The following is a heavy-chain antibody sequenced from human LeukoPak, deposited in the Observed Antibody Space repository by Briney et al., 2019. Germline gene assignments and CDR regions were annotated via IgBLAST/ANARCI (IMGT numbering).Heavy chain of an antibody. Sequence: ASVKVSCKASGYTFTGYYMHWVRQAPGQGLEWMGIINPSGGSTSYAQKFQGRVTMTRDTSTSTVYMELSSLRSEDTAVYYCARSMVDTAMVTSIDYWGREPWSPSPQ. CDR2: INPSGGST. V-gene: IGHV1-46*01. CDR3: ARSMVDTAMVTSIDY. D-gene: IGHD5-18*01. J-gene: IGHJ4*02. CDR1: GYTFTGYY.